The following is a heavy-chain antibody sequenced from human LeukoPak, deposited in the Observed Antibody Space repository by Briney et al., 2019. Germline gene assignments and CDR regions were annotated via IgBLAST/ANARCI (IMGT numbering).Heavy chain of an antibody. Sequence: GESLKISCKASGYSFTSYWIGWVRHMPGKGLEWMGIIYPGDSDTRHSPSFQGQVTISADKSISTAYLQWSSLKASDTAMYYCASLGGWPSEYFQHWGQGTLVTVSS. CDR2: IYPGDSDT. V-gene: IGHV5-51*01. CDR1: GYSFTSYW. J-gene: IGHJ1*01. D-gene: IGHD6-19*01. CDR3: ASLGGWPSEYFQH.